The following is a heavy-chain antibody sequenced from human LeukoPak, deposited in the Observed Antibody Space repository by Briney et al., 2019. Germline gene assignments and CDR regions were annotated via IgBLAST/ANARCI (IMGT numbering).Heavy chain of an antibody. V-gene: IGHV3-23*01. CDR3: AKGAEEGVVITSVYYYYMDV. CDR1: GFTFSRCG. D-gene: IGHD3-22*01. J-gene: IGHJ6*03. Sequence: GGSLRLSCAGSGFTFSRCGMSWVRQAPGKGLEWVSTISASGYNTYYADAVQGRFTISRDNSKNTLFLQMNSLTAEDTAVYYCAKGAEEGVVITSVYYYYMDVWGKGTTVTISS. CDR2: ISASGYNT.